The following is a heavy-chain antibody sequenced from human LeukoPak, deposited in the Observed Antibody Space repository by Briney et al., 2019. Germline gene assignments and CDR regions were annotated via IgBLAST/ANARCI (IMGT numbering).Heavy chain of an antibody. CDR1: GFTFDDYA. CDR3: AKALYYDILTGYNDY. Sequence: GGSLRLSCAASGFTFDDYAMHWVRQAPGKGLEWVSGISWNSGSIGYADSVKGRFTISRDNSKNTLYLQMNSLRAEDTAVYYCAKALYYDILTGYNDYWGQGTLVTVSS. V-gene: IGHV3-9*01. D-gene: IGHD3-9*01. J-gene: IGHJ4*02. CDR2: ISWNSGSI.